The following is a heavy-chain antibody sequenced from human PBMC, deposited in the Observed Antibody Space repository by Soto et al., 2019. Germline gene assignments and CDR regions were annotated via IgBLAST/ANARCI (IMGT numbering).Heavy chain of an antibody. J-gene: IGHJ3*02. V-gene: IGHV3-23*01. CDR2: ISGSGGST. CDR3: AKPPPDYGDKADAFDI. D-gene: IGHD4-17*01. CDR1: GFTFSSDA. Sequence: EVHLLESGGGVVQPGGSLRLSCAASGFTFSSDAMSWVRQAPVKGLEWVSAISGSGGSTYYADSVKGRFTISRDNSKNTLYLQMNRLRAEATAVYYCAKPPPDYGDKADAFDIWGQGTMVTVSS.